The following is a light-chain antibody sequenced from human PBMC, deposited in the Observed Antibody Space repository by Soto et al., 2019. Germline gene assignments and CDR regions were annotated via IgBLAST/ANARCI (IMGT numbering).Light chain of an antibody. CDR2: DVS. V-gene: IGLV2-11*01. CDR1: SNDVGGYNF. J-gene: IGLJ2*01. Sequence: QSALTQPRSGSGSPGQSVTLSCTGTSNDVGGYNFVSWYQQHPRKVPKLFIYDVSRRPSGVPDRFSGSKSGNTASLTISGLQAEDEADYYCSSYAGSYTLVFGGGTKVTVL. CDR3: SSYAGSYTLV.